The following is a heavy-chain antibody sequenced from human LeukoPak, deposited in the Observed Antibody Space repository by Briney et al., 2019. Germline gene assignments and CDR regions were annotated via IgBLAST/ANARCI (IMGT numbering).Heavy chain of an antibody. Sequence: PSETLSLTCTVSGGSISSSSYYWGWIRQPPGKGLECIGSIYYSGSTYYNPSLKSRVTISVDTSKNQFSLKLSSVTAADTAVYYCARRRDGYNSMAYYFDYWGQGTLVTVSS. D-gene: IGHD5-24*01. J-gene: IGHJ4*02. CDR2: IYYSGST. CDR1: GGSISSSSYY. V-gene: IGHV4-39*01. CDR3: ARRRDGYNSMAYYFDY.